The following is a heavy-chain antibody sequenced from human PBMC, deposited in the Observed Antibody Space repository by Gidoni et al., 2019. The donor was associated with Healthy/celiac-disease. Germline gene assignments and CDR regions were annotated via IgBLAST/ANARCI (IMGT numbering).Heavy chain of an antibody. V-gene: IGHV3-30-3*01. J-gene: IGHJ3*02. Sequence: QVQLVESGGGVVQPGRSLRLSCAASGFTFSSYAMHWGRQAPGKGLEWVAVISYDGSNKYYADSVKGRFTISRDNSKNTLYLQMNSLRAEDTAVYYCARAEDCSSTSCYTAAFDIWGQGTMVTVSS. D-gene: IGHD2-2*02. CDR2: ISYDGSNK. CDR3: ARAEDCSSTSCYTAAFDI. CDR1: GFTFSSYA.